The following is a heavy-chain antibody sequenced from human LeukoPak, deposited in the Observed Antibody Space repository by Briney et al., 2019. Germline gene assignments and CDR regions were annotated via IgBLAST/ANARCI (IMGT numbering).Heavy chain of an antibody. V-gene: IGHV4-34*01. Sequence: SETLSLTCAVYGGSFSGYYWSWIRQPPGKGLEWIGEINHSGSTNYNPSLKSRVTISVDTSKNQFSLKLSSVTAADTAVYYCARGGGYSSSWYTIDSYYYMDVWGKGTTVTASS. D-gene: IGHD6-13*01. CDR2: INHSGST. J-gene: IGHJ6*03. CDR3: ARGGGYSSSWYTIDSYYYMDV. CDR1: GGSFSGYY.